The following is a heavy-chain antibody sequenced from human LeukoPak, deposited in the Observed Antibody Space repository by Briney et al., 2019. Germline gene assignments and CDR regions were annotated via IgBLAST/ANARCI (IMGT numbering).Heavy chain of an antibody. Sequence: PGGSLRLSCAASGFTFSGYWVHWVRQAPGKGLEWVSSISSSSSYIYYADSVKGRFTISRDNAKNSLYLQMNSLRAEDTAVYYCARGLGDYDFWSDLDYWGQGTLVTVSS. CDR1: GFTFSGYW. D-gene: IGHD3-3*01. CDR2: ISSSSSYI. J-gene: IGHJ4*02. CDR3: ARGLGDYDFWSDLDY. V-gene: IGHV3-21*01.